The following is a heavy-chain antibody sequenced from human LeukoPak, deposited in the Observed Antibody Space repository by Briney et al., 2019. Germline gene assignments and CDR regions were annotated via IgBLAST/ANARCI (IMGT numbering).Heavy chain of an antibody. D-gene: IGHD3-22*01. CDR3: ARDIHGSSGYYYDY. J-gene: IGHJ4*02. Sequence: PPGGSLRLSCVASGFSFSVYTMSWVRQAPGKGLEWISAVSASGDKTYYADSVKGRFTVSRDNSKDTLYLHMNSLRAEDTALYYCARDIHGSSGYYYDYWGQGTLVTVSS. CDR1: GFSFSVYT. CDR2: VSASGDKT. V-gene: IGHV3-23*01.